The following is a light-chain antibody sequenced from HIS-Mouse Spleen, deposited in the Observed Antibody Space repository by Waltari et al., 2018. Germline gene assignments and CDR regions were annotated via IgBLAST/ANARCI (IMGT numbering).Light chain of an antibody. J-gene: IGKJ2*01. V-gene: IGKV4-1*01. CDR2: WAS. Sequence: DIVMTQSPDSMAVSLGERATVNCKSHQSVLYSSNNKNYLAWYQQKPGQPPKLLISWASTRESGVPDRFSGSGSGTDFTLTISSLQAEDVAVYYCQQYYSTPYTFGQGTKLEIK. CDR1: QSVLYSSNNKNY. CDR3: QQYYSTPYT.